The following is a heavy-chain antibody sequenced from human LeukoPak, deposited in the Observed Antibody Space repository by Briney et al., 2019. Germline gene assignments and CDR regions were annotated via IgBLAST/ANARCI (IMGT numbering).Heavy chain of an antibody. Sequence: ASVKVSCKASGYTFTGYYMHWVRQAPGQGLEWMGWINPNSGGTNYAQKFQGRVTMTRDTSISTAYMELSRLRSEDTAVYYCAREGDTAMATSLDYWGQGTLVTVSS. CDR1: GYTFTGYY. D-gene: IGHD5-18*01. J-gene: IGHJ4*02. CDR3: AREGDTAMATSLDY. CDR2: INPNSGGT. V-gene: IGHV1-2*02.